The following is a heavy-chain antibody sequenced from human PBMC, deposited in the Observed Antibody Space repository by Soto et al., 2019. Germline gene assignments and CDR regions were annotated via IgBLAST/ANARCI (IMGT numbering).Heavy chain of an antibody. V-gene: IGHV3-30*03. CDR2: ISYDGSNK. CDR3: HPQYGMDV. J-gene: IGHJ6*02. CDR1: GFTFSSYG. Sequence: GSLRLSCAASGFTFSSYGMHWVRQAPGKGLEWVAVISYDGSNKYYADSVKGRFTISRDNSKNTLYLQMNSLRAEDTAVYYCHPQYGMDVWGQGTTVTVSS.